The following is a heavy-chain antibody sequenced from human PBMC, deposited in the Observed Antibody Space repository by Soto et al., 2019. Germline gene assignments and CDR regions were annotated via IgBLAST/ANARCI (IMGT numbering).Heavy chain of an antibody. CDR2: IYYSGST. V-gene: IGHV4-59*01. CDR3: ARVFGELSSQEDYYYYYMDV. CDR1: GGSISSYY. J-gene: IGHJ6*03. D-gene: IGHD3-16*02. Sequence: SETLSLTCTVSGGSISSYYWSWIRQPPGKGLEWIGYIYYSGSTNYNPSLKSRVTISVDTSKNQFSLKLSSVTAADTAVYYCARVFGELSSQEDYYYYYMDVWGKGTTVTVSS.